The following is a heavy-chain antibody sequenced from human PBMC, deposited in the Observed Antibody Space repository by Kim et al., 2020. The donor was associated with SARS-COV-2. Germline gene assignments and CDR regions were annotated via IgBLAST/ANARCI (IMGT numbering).Heavy chain of an antibody. J-gene: IGHJ6*02. CDR3: ARVEISSSWYGRYYYGMGV. Sequence: SVKVSCKASGGTFSSYAISWVRQAPGQGLEWMGGIIPIFGTANYAQKFQGRVTITADESTSTAYMELSSLRSEDTAVYYCARVEISSSWYGRYYYGMGVWGQGTTVTVSS. V-gene: IGHV1-69*13. D-gene: IGHD6-13*01. CDR2: IIPIFGTA. CDR1: GGTFSSYA.